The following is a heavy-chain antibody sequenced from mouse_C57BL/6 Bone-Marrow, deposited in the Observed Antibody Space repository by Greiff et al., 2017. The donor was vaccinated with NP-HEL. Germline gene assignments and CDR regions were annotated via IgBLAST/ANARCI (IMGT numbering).Heavy chain of an antibody. J-gene: IGHJ1*03. V-gene: IGHV1-59*01. CDR3: ARDGSSLSYWYFDV. D-gene: IGHD1-1*01. Sequence: VQLQQPGAELVRPGTSVKLSCKASGYTFTSYWMHWVKQRPGQGLEWIGVIDPSDSYTNYNQKFKGKATLTVDTSSSTAYMQLSSLTSEDSAVYYCARDGSSLSYWYFDVWGTGTTVTVSS. CDR1: GYTFTSYW. CDR2: IDPSDSYT.